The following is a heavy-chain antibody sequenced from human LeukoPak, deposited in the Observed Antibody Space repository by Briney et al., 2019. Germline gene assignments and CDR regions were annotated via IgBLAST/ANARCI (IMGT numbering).Heavy chain of an antibody. J-gene: IGHJ6*02. D-gene: IGHD3-10*01. CDR1: GFTFSSYR. Sequence: PGGSLRLSCAASGFTFSSYRMSWVRQAPGKGLEWLANINEDGSEKYYVDSVKGRFTISRDNAKNSLYLQMDSLRSDDTAVYYCARDKDQRRYYGSGSYLYYYGMDVWGQGTTVTVSS. CDR3: ARDKDQRRYYGSGSYLYYYGMDV. CDR2: INEDGSEK. V-gene: IGHV3-7*05.